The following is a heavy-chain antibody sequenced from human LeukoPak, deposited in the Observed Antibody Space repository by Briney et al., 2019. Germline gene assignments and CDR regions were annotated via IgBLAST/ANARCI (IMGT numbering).Heavy chain of an antibody. CDR3: VRDLGHSRHYFEY. CDR2: ISQDGSET. CDR1: EFTFNPFF. V-gene: IGHV3-7*01. J-gene: IGHJ4*02. Sequence: GGSLRLSCAASEFTFNPFFLNWVRLTPGRELEWVACISQDGSETFYMDSVRGRFTISRDNTKNSLYLQMNSLRAEDTAVYFRVRDLGHSRHYFEYWGQGALVTVSS. D-gene: IGHD7-27*01.